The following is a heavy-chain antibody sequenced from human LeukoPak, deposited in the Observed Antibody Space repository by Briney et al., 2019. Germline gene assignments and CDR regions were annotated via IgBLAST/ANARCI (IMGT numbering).Heavy chain of an antibody. CDR3: ARDSSGGNDY. V-gene: IGHV1-46*01. CDR1: GYTFTSYY. J-gene: IGHJ4*02. CDR2: INPSGGST. Sequence: ASVKVSCKASGYTFTSYYMHWVRQAPGQGLEWMGIINPSGGSTSYAQKFQGRATITADESTSTAYMELSSLRSEDTAVYYCARDSSGGNDYWGQGTLVTVSS. D-gene: IGHD2-15*01.